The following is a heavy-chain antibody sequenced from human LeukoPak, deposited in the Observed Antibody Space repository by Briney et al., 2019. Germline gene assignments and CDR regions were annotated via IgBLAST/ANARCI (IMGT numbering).Heavy chain of an antibody. J-gene: IGHJ4*02. CDR2: IYSGGST. Sequence: GGSLRLSCAASGFTVSSNYMSWVRQAPGKGLEWASVIYSGGSTYYADSVKGRFTISRDNSKNTLYLQMNSLRAEDTAVYYCARGLGGYYDSSGYFDCWGQGTLVTVSS. CDR3: ARGLGGYYDSSGYFDC. V-gene: IGHV3-53*01. D-gene: IGHD3-22*01. CDR1: GFTVSSNY.